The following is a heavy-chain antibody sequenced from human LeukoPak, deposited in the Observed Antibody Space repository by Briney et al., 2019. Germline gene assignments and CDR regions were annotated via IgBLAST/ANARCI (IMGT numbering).Heavy chain of an antibody. CDR2: TYYRSKWFN. Sequence: LGRTYYRSKWFNDYAVSVKSRITVNPDTSKNQFSLQLNSVTPEDTAVYCCARDSGNYHFDSWGQGTLVTVSS. D-gene: IGHD1-26*01. J-gene: IGHJ4*02. V-gene: IGHV6-1*01. CDR3: ARDSGNYHFDS.